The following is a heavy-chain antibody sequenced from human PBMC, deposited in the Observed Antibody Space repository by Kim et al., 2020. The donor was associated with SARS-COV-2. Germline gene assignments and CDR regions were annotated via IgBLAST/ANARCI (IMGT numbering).Heavy chain of an antibody. Sequence: SETLSLTCTVSGGSISSNNYYWGWIRQPPGKGLEWIGSIYYSGNTYYNPSLKSRVTISVDTSKNQFSLKLSSVTAADTAVYYCATNYTSGWYGELVDYWGQGTLVTVSS. CDR2: IYYSGNT. CDR3: ATNYTSGWYGELVDY. D-gene: IGHD6-19*01. J-gene: IGHJ4*02. CDR1: GGSISSNNYY. V-gene: IGHV4-39*01.